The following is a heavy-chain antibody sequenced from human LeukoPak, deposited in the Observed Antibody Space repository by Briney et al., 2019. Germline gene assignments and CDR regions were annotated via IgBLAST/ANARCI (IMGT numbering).Heavy chain of an antibody. D-gene: IGHD6-13*01. V-gene: IGHV1-18*01. J-gene: IGHJ6*03. Sequence: GASVKVSCKASGYTFTSYGISWVRQAPGQGLEWMGWVSAYNGNTNYAQKLQGRVTMTTDTSTSTAYMELSSLRSEDTAVYYCAADNRGSSSWSESYYYYYMDVWGKGTTVTISS. CDR3: AADNRGSSSWSESYYYYYMDV. CDR2: VSAYNGNT. CDR1: GYTFTSYG.